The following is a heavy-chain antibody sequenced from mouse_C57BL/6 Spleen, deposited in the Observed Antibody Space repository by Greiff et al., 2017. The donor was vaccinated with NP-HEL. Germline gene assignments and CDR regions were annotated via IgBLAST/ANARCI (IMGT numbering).Heavy chain of an antibody. Sequence: EVKVVESGGGLVKPGGSLKLSCAASGFTFSDYGMHWVRQAPEKGLEWVAYISSGSSTIYYADTVKGRFTISRDNAKNTLFLQMTSLRSEDTAMYYCARHDYGYYAMDYWGQGTSVTVSS. V-gene: IGHV5-17*01. D-gene: IGHD2-4*01. CDR2: ISSGSSTI. J-gene: IGHJ4*01. CDR1: GFTFSDYG. CDR3: ARHDYGYYAMDY.